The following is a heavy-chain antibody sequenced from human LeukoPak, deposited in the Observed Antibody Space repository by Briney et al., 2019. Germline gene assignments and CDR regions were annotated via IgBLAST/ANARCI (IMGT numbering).Heavy chain of an antibody. CDR2: ISGSGGST. CDR1: GFTFSSYA. V-gene: IGHV3-23*01. CDR3: ATLMPGIAEAGYYFDY. J-gene: IGHJ4*02. Sequence: GGSLRLSCAASGFTFSSYAMSWVRQAPGKGLEWVSAISGSGGSTYYADSVKGRFTISRDNSKNTLYLQMNSLRAEDTAVYYCATLMPGIAEAGYYFDYWGQGTLVTVSS. D-gene: IGHD6-19*01.